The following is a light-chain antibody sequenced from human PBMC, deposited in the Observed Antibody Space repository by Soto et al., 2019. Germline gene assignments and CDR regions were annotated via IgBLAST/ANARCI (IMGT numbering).Light chain of an antibody. J-gene: IGKJ1*01. CDR3: QQDGSSPWT. CDR1: QSVSSSY. Sequence: EIVLTQSPGTLSLSPGERATPSCRASQSVSSSYLAWYQQKPGQAPRLLIYGASSRATGIPDRFSGSGSGTDCPLTVSRLEPADFAVYSCQQDGSSPWTFGKGTKVEIK. CDR2: GAS. V-gene: IGKV3-20*01.